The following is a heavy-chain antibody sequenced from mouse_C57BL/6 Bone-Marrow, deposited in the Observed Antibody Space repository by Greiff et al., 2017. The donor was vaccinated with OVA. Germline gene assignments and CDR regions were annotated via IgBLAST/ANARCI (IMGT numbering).Heavy chain of an antibody. D-gene: IGHD6-2*01. CDR1: GFSFNTYA. V-gene: IGHV10-1*01. Sequence: EVQVVESGGGLVQPKGSLKLSCAASGFSFNTYAMNWVRQAPGKGLEWVARIRSKSNNYATYYADSVKDRFTISRDDSESMLYLQMNNLKTEDTAMYYCVRHEALLSWFAYWGQGTLVTVSA. J-gene: IGHJ3*01. CDR2: IRSKSNNYAT. CDR3: VRHEALLSWFAY.